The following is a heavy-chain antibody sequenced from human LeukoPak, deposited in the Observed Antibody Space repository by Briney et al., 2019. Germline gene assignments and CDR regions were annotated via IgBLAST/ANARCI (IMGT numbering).Heavy chain of an antibody. V-gene: IGHV3-23*01. D-gene: IGHD5-18*01. CDR1: GFTFSTYA. Sequence: GGSLRLSCAASGFTFSTYAMSWVRQAPEKGLEWVSHISSVGDNIYYADSVKGRFTISRDNSKNTLYLQMNSLRAEDTAVYYCAKSYSYGDFDYWGQGTLVTVSS. CDR2: ISSVGDNI. J-gene: IGHJ4*02. CDR3: AKSYSYGDFDY.